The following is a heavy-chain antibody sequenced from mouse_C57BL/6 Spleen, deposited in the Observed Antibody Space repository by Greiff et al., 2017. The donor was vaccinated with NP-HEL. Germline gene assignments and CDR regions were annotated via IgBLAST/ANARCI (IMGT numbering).Heavy chain of an antibody. V-gene: IGHV1-22*01. CDR1: GYTFTDYN. J-gene: IGHJ3*01. Sequence: EVQLQQSGPELVKPGASVKMSCKASGYTFTDYNMHWVKQSHGKSLEWIGYINPNNGGTSYNQKFKGKATLTVNKSSSTAYMELRSLTSEDSAVYYGARGYYGSSLSWFAYWGQGTLVTVSA. CDR3: ARGYYGSSLSWFAY. D-gene: IGHD1-1*01. CDR2: INPNNGGT.